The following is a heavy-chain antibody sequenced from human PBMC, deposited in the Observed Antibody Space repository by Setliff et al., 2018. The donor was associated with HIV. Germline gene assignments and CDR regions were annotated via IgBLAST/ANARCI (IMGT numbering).Heavy chain of an antibody. V-gene: IGHV3-23*01. Sequence: GGSLRLSCAASEFTFRTHAMSWVRQAPGKGLEWVSGISGSGGRTYYADSVKGRFTISRDNSKNTLFLRMNSLRADDTAVYYCATARPRHLVSTNPPYYFDYWGQGTLVTVSS. CDR3: ATARPRHLVSTNPPYYFDY. CDR2: ISGSGGRT. J-gene: IGHJ4*02. D-gene: IGHD2-8*02. CDR1: EFTFRTHA.